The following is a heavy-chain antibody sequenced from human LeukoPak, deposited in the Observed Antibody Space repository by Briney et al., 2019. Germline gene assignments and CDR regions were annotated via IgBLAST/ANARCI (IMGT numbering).Heavy chain of an antibody. CDR2: IYYSGST. V-gene: IGHV4-59*01. CDR3: ARGRIAAHLYYFDY. D-gene: IGHD6-6*01. J-gene: IGHJ4*02. Sequence: SETLSLTCAVSGGSFSSYYWTWIRQPPGKGLEWIGYIYYSGSTNYNPSLKSRVTISVDTSKNQFSLKLSSVTAADTAVYYCARGRIAAHLYYFDYWGQGTLVTVSS. CDR1: GGSFSSYY.